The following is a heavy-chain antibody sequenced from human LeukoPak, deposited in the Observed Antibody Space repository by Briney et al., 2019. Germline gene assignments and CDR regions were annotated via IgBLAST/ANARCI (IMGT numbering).Heavy chain of an antibody. CDR2: ISPSGGST. V-gene: IGHV1-46*01. J-gene: IGHJ4*02. CDR1: GYTFTSNY. Sequence: ASVKVSCKAFGYTFTSNYMHWVRQAPGQGPEWMGVISPSGGSTTYAQKFQGRVTMTTDTSTSTAYMELRSLRSDDTAVYYCARRPDYYYDSSGYGVYSALDYWGQGTLVTVSS. D-gene: IGHD3-22*01. CDR3: ARRPDYYYDSSGYGVYSALDY.